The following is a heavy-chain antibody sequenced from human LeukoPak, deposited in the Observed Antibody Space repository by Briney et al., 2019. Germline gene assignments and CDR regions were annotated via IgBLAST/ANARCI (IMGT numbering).Heavy chain of an antibody. CDR2: IYYSGST. V-gene: IGHV4-39*01. CDR3: TRQGSLGTSGYDY. D-gene: IGHD1-7*01. CDR1: GGSISSYY. Sequence: SETLSLTCTVSGGSISSYYWGWIRQPPGKGLEWIGSIYYSGSTYYNPSLKSRVTISVDTSKNQFSLKLSSVTAADTAVYYCTRQGSLGTSGYDYWGQGTLVTVSS. J-gene: IGHJ4*02.